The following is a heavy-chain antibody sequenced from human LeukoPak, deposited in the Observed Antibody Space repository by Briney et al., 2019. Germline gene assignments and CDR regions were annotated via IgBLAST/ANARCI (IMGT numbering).Heavy chain of an antibody. CDR1: GFTFSSYS. Sequence: GGSLRLSCAASGFTFSSYSMNWVRQAPGKGLEWASSISSSSSYIYYADSVKGRFTISRDNAKNSLYLQMNSLRAEDTAVYYCARELRFGEQSIDYWGQGTLVTVSS. V-gene: IGHV3-21*01. CDR2: ISSSSSYI. J-gene: IGHJ4*02. D-gene: IGHD3-10*01. CDR3: ARELRFGEQSIDY.